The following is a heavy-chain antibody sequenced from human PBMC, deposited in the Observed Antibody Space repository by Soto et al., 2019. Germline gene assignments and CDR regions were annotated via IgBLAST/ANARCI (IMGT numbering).Heavy chain of an antibody. J-gene: IGHJ3*02. CDR1: GPSISSAYY. Sequence: KPSETLSLTCSVSGPSISSAYYWGWIRQSPGRGLEFIGRIYFNGNTFYNPSLKSRVTVSRDTSKNQFSLNLSSVTAADTAVYYCARVHWSGSSYDGFDIWGQGTMVTVSS. CDR2: IYFNGNT. D-gene: IGHD3-3*01. V-gene: IGHV4-38-2*02. CDR3: ARVHWSGSSYDGFDI.